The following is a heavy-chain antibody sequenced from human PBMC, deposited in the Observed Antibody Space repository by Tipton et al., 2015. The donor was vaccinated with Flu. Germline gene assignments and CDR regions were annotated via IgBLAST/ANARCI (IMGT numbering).Heavy chain of an antibody. CDR2: VSHSGNT. Sequence: LRLSCTVSGGSVSSGSYYWSWIRQPAGKGLEWIGSVSHSGNTYYEPSLKSRVTISLDTFQNHFSLKLISVTAADTAVYYCSRSTYYYGSGTSDYWGQGTLVTVSS. CDR1: GGSVSSGSYY. CDR3: SRSTYYYGSGTSDY. J-gene: IGHJ4*02. D-gene: IGHD3-10*01. V-gene: IGHV4-61*02.